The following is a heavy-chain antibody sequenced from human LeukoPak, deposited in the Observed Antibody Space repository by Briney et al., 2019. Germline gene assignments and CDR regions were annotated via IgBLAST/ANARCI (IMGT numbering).Heavy chain of an antibody. CDR2: MYYTGST. V-gene: IGHV4-59*04. D-gene: IGHD3-10*01. Sequence: SETLSLTCTVSGGSISSYYWSWIRQPPGKGLEWIAIMYYTGSTYYNPPLKSRVTISVDTSKNQFSLKLTSVTAADTAVYYCARHRQGEYFDYWGQGTLVTVPS. J-gene: IGHJ4*02. CDR3: ARHRQGEYFDY. CDR1: GGSISSYY.